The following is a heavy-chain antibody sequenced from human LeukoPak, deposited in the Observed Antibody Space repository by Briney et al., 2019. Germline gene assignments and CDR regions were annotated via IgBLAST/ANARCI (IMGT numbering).Heavy chain of an antibody. J-gene: IGHJ4*02. CDR2: RNKEGGEK. D-gene: IGHD1-26*01. CDR1: GFTLSSYW. CDR3: ARWGGRFDY. V-gene: IGHV3-7*03. Sequence: GGSLRLSCAPSGFTLSSYWMSWVRQAPGKGREWVANRNKEGGEKYYVDSVKGRFTISRANAKNSLYLQMNSLRAEDTAVYYCARWGGRFDYWGQGTLVTVSS.